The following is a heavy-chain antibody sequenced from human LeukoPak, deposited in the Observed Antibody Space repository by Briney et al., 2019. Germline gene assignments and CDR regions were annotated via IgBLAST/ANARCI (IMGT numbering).Heavy chain of an antibody. D-gene: IGHD3-16*01. CDR2: IYYSGST. V-gene: IGHV4-39*01. CDR1: GGSISSSSYY. CDR3: AKGGGRFHLPFDP. Sequence: SETLSLTCTVSGGSISSSSYYWGWIRQPPGKGLEWIGSIYYSGSTYYNPSLKSRVTISVDTSKNQFSLKLSSVTAADTAVYYCAKGGGRFHLPFDPWGQGTMVTVSS. J-gene: IGHJ5*02.